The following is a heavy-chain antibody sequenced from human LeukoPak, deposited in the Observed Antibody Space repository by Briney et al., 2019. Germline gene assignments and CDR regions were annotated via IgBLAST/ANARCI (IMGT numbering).Heavy chain of an antibody. D-gene: IGHD5-12*01. Sequence: GGSLRLSCAASGFTFSSYGMHWVRQAPGKGLEWVAVIWFDGSIKYYADSVKGRFTISRDNSRNTLFLQMNSLRAEDTAVYYCARVKGLATLAYWGQGTLVTVSS. V-gene: IGHV3-33*01. CDR3: ARVKGLATLAY. CDR2: IWFDGSIK. CDR1: GFTFSSYG. J-gene: IGHJ4*02.